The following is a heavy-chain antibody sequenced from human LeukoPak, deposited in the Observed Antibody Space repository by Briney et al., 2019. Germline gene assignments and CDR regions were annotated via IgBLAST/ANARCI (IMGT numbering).Heavy chain of an antibody. Sequence: GRSLRLSCAASGFTFDDYVMHWVRQAPRKGLEWVSSISWNSGTIGYADSVKGRFTISRDNARNSLYLQMNSLGPEDTALYYCAKEETIFGVADYYMDVWGKGTTVTVSS. CDR1: GFTFDDYV. D-gene: IGHD3-3*01. V-gene: IGHV3-9*01. J-gene: IGHJ6*03. CDR2: ISWNSGTI. CDR3: AKEETIFGVADYYMDV.